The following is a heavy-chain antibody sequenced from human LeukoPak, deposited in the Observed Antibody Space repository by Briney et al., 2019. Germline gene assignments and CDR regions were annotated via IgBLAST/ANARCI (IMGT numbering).Heavy chain of an antibody. V-gene: IGHV3-9*01. J-gene: IGHJ4*02. D-gene: IGHD6-19*01. CDR2: ISWNSGSI. Sequence: GGSLRLSCAASGFTFDDYAMHWVRQAPGKGLEWVSGISWNSGSIGYADSVKGRFTISRDNAKNSLYLQMNSLRAEDTALYYCAKDYSSGWHGYFDYWGQGTLVTVSS. CDR1: GFTFDDYA. CDR3: AKDYSSGWHGYFDY.